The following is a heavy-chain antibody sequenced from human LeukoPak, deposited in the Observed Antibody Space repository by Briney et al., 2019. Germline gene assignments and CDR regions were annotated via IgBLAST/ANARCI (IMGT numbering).Heavy chain of an antibody. V-gene: IGHV1-3*01. J-gene: IGHJ3*02. CDR1: GYTFTSYA. CDR3: ARDRPRLEDLDI. Sequence: ASVKVSCKASGYTFTSYAMHWVRQAPGQRLEWMGWINAGNGNTKYSQKFQGRVTITRDTSASTAYMELSSLRSEDTAVYYCARDRPRLEDLDIWCQGTLVSVAS. CDR2: INAGNGNT.